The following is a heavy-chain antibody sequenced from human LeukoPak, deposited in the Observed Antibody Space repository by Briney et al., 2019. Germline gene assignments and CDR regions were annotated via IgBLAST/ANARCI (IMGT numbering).Heavy chain of an antibody. J-gene: IGHJ4*02. CDR3: ARDLGTTVGNDY. D-gene: IGHD4-23*01. V-gene: IGHV3-23*01. CDR2: ISGSGGST. CDR1: GFTFSSYG. Sequence: GGSLRLSCAASGFTFSSYGMSWVRQAPGKGLEWVSAISGSGGSTYYADSVKGRFTISRDNSKNTLYLQMNSLRAEDTAVYYCARDLGTTVGNDYWGQGTLVTVSS.